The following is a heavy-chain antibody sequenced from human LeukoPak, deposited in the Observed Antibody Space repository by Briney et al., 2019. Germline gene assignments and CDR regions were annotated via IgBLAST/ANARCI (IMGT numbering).Heavy chain of an antibody. D-gene: IGHD2-2*02. CDR1: GFTFSSYW. Sequence: GGSLRLSCAASGFTFSSYWMHWVRQAPGKGLVWVSRINSDGSSTSYADSVKGRFTISRDNAKNTLYLQMNSLRAKDTAVYYCARGDCSSTSCYTFDPWGQGTLVTVSS. CDR2: INSDGSST. J-gene: IGHJ5*02. V-gene: IGHV3-74*01. CDR3: ARGDCSSTSCYTFDP.